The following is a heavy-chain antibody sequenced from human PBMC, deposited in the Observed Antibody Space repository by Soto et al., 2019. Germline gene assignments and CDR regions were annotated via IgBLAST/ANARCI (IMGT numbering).Heavy chain of an antibody. Sequence: SETLSLTCAVSGYSISSGYYWGWIRQPPGKGLEWIGSIYHSGSTYYNPSLKSRVTISVDTSKNQFSLKLSSVTAADTAVYYCARDQSRRYCSSTSCYGMDVWGQGTTVTV. CDR2: IYHSGST. V-gene: IGHV4-38-2*02. D-gene: IGHD2-2*01. CDR3: ARDQSRRYCSSTSCYGMDV. J-gene: IGHJ6*02. CDR1: GYSISSGYY.